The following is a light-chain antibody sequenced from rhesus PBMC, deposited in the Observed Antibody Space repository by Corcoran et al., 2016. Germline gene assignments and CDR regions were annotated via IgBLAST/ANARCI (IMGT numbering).Light chain of an antibody. CDR3: LQHNSYPWT. Sequence: DIQMTQSPSSLSASVGDTVTITCRASQGISSYSNWLQQKPGKAPKLLNYDASSLESGVPSRFSGSGSWTAFTLTISSLQPEDFAAYYCLQHNSYPWTFGQGTKVEIK. V-gene: IGKV1-28*03. J-gene: IGKJ1*01. CDR2: DAS. CDR1: QGISSY.